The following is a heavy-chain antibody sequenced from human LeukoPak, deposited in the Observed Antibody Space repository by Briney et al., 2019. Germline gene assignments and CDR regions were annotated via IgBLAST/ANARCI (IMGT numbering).Heavy chain of an antibody. D-gene: IGHD4-23*01. CDR2: IYHTGST. Sequence: SETQSLTCVVSGYSISNGYYWGWIRQPPGKGLEWIGSIYHTGSTYHNPSLKSRVTMPVDTSKNQFSLRLTSETAADTALYYCARGRSGYGGDSGIASCDYWGQGTLVTVSS. CDR1: GYSISNGYY. CDR3: ARGRSGYGGDSGIASCDY. J-gene: IGHJ4*02. V-gene: IGHV4-38-2*01.